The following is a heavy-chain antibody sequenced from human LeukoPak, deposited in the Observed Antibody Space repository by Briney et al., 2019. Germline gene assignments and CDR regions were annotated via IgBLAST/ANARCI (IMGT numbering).Heavy chain of an antibody. J-gene: IGHJ4*02. CDR2: ISWNSDTI. V-gene: IGHV3-9*01. CDR1: GFTFDDYA. Sequence: GGSLRLSCAVSGFTFDDYAMHWVRQVPGKGLEWVSGISWNSDTIDLADSVKGRFTISRDNAKNSLYLQMNRLRAEDTALYYCATNGGGDSGYGNFDYWGQGTLVTVSS. D-gene: IGHD5-12*01. CDR3: ATNGGGDSGYGNFDY.